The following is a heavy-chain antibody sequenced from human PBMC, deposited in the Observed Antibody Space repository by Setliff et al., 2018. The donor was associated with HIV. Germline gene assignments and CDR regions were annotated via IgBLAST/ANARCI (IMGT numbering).Heavy chain of an antibody. CDR1: SGSISTYY. Sequence: SETLSLTCTVSSGSISTYYWSWIRQPPGKGLEWIGYIYNIGSTNYNPSLRSRVTISLDRSKNQFSLNLDSVTAADTAVYYCASVTIFGVVFDYWGQGTLVTVSS. CDR3: ASVTIFGVVFDY. J-gene: IGHJ4*02. D-gene: IGHD3-3*01. V-gene: IGHV4-59*01. CDR2: IYNIGST.